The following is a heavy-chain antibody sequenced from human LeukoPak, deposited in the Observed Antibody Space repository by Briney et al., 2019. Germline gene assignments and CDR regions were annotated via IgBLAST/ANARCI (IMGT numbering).Heavy chain of an antibody. CDR1: GYTFTSYD. D-gene: IGHD2-8*01. CDR2: MNPNSGNT. Sequence: ASVKVSCKASGYTFTSYDINWVRQATGQGLEWMGWMNPNSGNTGYAQKFQGRVTMTRNTSISTAYMELSSLRSEDTAVYYCARASDPESYAIGYWDQGTLVTVSS. J-gene: IGHJ4*02. V-gene: IGHV1-8*01. CDR3: ARASDPESYAIGY.